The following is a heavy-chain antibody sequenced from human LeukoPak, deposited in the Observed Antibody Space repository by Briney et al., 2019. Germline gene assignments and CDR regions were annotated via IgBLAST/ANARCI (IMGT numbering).Heavy chain of an antibody. V-gene: IGHV1-2*02. CDR1: GYTFTGYY. Sequence: ASVKVSCKASGYTFTGYYMHWVRQAPGQGLEWMGWINPNSGGTNYAQKFQGRVTMTRDTSISTAYMELSRLRSDDTAVYYCARVLIAVVPADINYYYYYMDVWGKGTTVTVSS. J-gene: IGHJ6*03. CDR3: ARVLIAVVPADINYYYYYMDV. CDR2: INPNSGGT. D-gene: IGHD2-2*02.